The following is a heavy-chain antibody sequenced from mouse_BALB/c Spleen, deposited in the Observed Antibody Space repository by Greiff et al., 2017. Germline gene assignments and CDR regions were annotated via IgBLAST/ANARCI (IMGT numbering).Heavy chain of an antibody. V-gene: IGHV7-1*02. J-gene: IGHJ3*01. Sequence: EVKLLESGGGLVQPGGSLRLSCATSGFTFSDYYMEWVRQPPGKRLEWIAASRNKANDYTAEYSASVKGRFTVSRDTSPSILYLQMNALRAEDTAIYYCAGDAYYNWFAYWGQGTLVTVSA. CDR3: AGDAYYNWFAY. D-gene: IGHD2-12*01. CDR2: SRNKANDYTA. CDR1: GFTFSDYY.